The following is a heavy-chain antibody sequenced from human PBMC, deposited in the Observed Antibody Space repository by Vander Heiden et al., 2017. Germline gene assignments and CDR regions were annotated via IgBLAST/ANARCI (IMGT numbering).Heavy chain of an antibody. Sequence: QSQLQQWGARLLKPSETLSLTCAANSGSFRAYYWSWIRQSPGKGLEWIGEIHHSGSTNCSTSLQRRGTILVETSKNQFARKMSSVTAADTAVYYCARKFREGEPRFAMGYLDSWGQGTLVTVSS. D-gene: IGHD3-16*01. CDR2: IHHSGST. V-gene: IGHV4-34*02. J-gene: IGHJ4*02. CDR1: SGSFRAYY. CDR3: ARKFREGEPRFAMGYLDS.